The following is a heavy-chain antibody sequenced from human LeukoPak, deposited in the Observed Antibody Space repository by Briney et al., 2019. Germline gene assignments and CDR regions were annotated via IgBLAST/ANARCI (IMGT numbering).Heavy chain of an antibody. CDR3: ARVRGYCSGGSCQRSAYYGMDV. Sequence: PGGSLRLSCAASGFTFSSYGMHWVRQAPGKGLEWVAVIWYDGSSKYYADSVKGRFTISRDNSKNTLYLQMNSLRAEDTAVYYCARVRGYCSGGSCQRSAYYGMDVWGQGTTVTVSS. D-gene: IGHD2-15*01. V-gene: IGHV3-33*01. J-gene: IGHJ6*02. CDR2: IWYDGSSK. CDR1: GFTFSSYG.